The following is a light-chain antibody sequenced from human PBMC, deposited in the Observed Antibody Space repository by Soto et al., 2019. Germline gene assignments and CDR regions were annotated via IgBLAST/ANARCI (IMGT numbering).Light chain of an antibody. V-gene: IGKV1-39*01. J-gene: IGKJ1*01. CDR2: GAS. CDR3: QQSYTNPWT. Sequence: DIQMTQSPSSLSASIGDRVTITCRASQTISNYLNWYQQKPGKAPKLLIYGASSLQSGVPSRFSGSGSGTYFSITISSMQPEDFATYYCQQSYTNPWTFGQGTKVEIK. CDR1: QTISNY.